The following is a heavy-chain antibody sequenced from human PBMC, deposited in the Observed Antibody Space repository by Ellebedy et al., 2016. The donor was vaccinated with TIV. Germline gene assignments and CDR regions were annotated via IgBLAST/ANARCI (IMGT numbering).Heavy chain of an antibody. J-gene: IGHJ4*02. D-gene: IGHD5-18*01. CDR1: GYTFTSHV. CDR3: AREGHNYGLDLDY. Sequence: AASVKVSCKASGYTFTSHVMQWVRQAPGQSLEWMGWINTANGSPKYSQKFQGRVTITRDTSASTTYMQLSSLRSEDTAMYYCAREGHNYGLDLDYWGQGTLITVSS. V-gene: IGHV1-3*04. CDR2: INTANGSP.